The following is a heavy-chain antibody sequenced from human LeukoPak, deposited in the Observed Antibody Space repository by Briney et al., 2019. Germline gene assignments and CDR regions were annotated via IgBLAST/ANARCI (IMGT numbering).Heavy chain of an antibody. CDR1: GDSVSSNSAT. D-gene: IGHD3-16*01. V-gene: IGHV6-1*01. CDR3: ARRGGHYYGMDV. J-gene: IGHJ6*02. CDR2: TYYRSKWSN. Sequence: SQTLSLTCAISGDSVSSNSATWNWIRQSPSRGLEWLGRTYYRSKWSNDYAESVKSRITINPDTSKNQFSLQLTSVTPEDTAVYYCARRGGHYYGMDVWGQETTVTVSS.